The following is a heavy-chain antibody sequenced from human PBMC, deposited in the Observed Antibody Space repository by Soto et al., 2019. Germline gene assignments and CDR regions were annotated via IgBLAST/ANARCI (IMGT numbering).Heavy chain of an antibody. CDR3: ATYMWNYEGYGVSYGMDA. CDR2: ISGSGGST. CDR1: GFTFSSYA. J-gene: IGHJ6*02. V-gene: IGHV3-23*01. Sequence: GGSMRLSCAASGFTFSSYAMSWVRQAPGKGLEWVSAISGSGGSTYYADSVKGRFTISRDNSKNTLYLQMNSLRAEDTAVYFCATYMWNYEGYGVSYGMDAWGQGTTVTVS. D-gene: IGHD3-3*01.